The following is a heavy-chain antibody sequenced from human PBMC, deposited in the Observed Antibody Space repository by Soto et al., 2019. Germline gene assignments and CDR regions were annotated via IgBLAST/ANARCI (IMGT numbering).Heavy chain of an antibody. D-gene: IGHD2-2*01. CDR2: IYHSGVT. J-gene: IGHJ5*02. CDR1: GDYISSTYY. Sequence: NPSETLSLTCAVSGDYISSTYYWGWIRQPPGKGLEWIGIIYHSGVTFYNPSLKSRVTMSVDTSRNEFSLQLTSLTAADTAVYFCARDHLWRGCSRTSCQIWFDPWGPGTLVTVSS. V-gene: IGHV4-38-2*02. CDR3: ARDHLWRGCSRTSCQIWFDP.